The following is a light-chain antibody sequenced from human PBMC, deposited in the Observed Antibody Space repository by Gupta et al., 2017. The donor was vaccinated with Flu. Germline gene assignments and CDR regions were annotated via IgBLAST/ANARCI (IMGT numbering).Light chain of an antibody. CDR2: GAS. CDR1: RELNSD. Sequence: VMTQSPDTLSVSPGERATLSCRASRELNSDLAWYQQKQGQAPRLLIHGASTRATGIPARFSGSGFGTDXPLTISXRQEEDFACYYCQQYNRWPPYTFGXGTTVVIK. J-gene: IGKJ3*01. CDR3: QQYNRWPPYT. V-gene: IGKV3-15*01.